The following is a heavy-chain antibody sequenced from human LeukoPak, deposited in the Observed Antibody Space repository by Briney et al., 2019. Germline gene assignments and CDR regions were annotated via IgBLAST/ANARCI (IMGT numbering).Heavy chain of an antibody. CDR2: IYSGGST. CDR3: ARDASWFGDPCYFDY. J-gene: IGHJ4*02. D-gene: IGHD3-10*01. Sequence: PGGSLRLACAASGFTVSSNYMSWVRQAPGRGLEWISVIYSGGSTYYADSMKGRFTISRDNSKNTLYLQMNSLRAEDTAVYYCARDASWFGDPCYFDYWGQGTLVTVSS. V-gene: IGHV3-53*01. CDR1: GFTVSSNY.